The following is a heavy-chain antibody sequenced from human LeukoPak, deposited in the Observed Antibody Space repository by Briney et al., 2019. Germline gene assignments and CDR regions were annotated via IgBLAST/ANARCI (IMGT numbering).Heavy chain of an antibody. V-gene: IGHV3-21*01. CDR3: AREPNIVATGN. D-gene: IGHD5-12*01. CDR1: RFIFNSYW. Sequence: PGGSLRLSCAAPRFIFNSYWMHWVRQAPGKGLVWVSSISSSSSYIYYADSVKGRFTISRDNAKNSLYLQMNSLRAEDTAVYYCAREPNIVATGNWGQGTLVTVSS. CDR2: ISSSSSYI. J-gene: IGHJ4*02.